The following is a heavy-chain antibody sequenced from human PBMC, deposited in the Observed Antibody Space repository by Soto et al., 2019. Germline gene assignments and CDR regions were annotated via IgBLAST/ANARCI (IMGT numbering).Heavy chain of an antibody. Sequence: QVRLVQSGAEVEKPGASVKVTCPPSGYTFTDAYLHWVRQAPGQGLEGLGWINPKNRGTNYAQKCQGRVNMTRDTASRTAVMELSSRNSNDTAGYDCAREEGTELDFRGQGTLVTVSS. J-gene: IGHJ4*02. D-gene: IGHD1-7*01. CDR2: INPKNRGT. CDR3: AREEGTELDF. V-gene: IGHV1-2*02. CDR1: GYTFTDAY.